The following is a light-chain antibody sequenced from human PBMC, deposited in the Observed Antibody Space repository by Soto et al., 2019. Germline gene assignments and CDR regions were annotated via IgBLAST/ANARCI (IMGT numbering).Light chain of an antibody. J-gene: IGLJ3*02. CDR1: SNDVGGYNF. V-gene: IGLV2-11*01. CDR3: CSYAGSYIWV. CDR2: DVS. Sequence: QSALTQPRSVSGSPGQSVTISCTGTSNDVGGYNFVSWYQQHPGKAPKLMIYDVSERPSGVPDRFSGSKSGNPASLTISGVQAEDEADYYCCSYAGSYIWVFGGGTQLTVL.